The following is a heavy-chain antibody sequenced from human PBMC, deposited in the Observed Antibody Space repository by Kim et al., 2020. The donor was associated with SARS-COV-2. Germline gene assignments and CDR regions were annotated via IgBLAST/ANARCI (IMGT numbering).Heavy chain of an antibody. CDR3: ARWGSSGCFDP. V-gene: IGHV1-2*02. Sequence: TNYAQKFQGRVTMTRDTSISTAYMELSRLRSDDTAVYYCARWGSSGCFDPWGQGTLVTVSS. D-gene: IGHD6-19*01. CDR2: T. J-gene: IGHJ5*02.